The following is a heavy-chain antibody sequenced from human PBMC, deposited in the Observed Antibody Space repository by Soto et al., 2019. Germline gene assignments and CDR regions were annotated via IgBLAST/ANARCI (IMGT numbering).Heavy chain of an antibody. D-gene: IGHD3-22*01. J-gene: IGHJ5*02. Sequence: PSETLSLTCAVYGESFSGYYWTWIRQPPGEGLEWIGEITRSGTTNYNPSLKSRVIISAGTSKNQFSLDLTSVTAADTAVYYCARGSYYDSSGYYGPWGQGTLVTVSS. CDR2: ITRSGTT. V-gene: IGHV4-34*01. CDR3: ARGSYYDSSGYYGP. CDR1: GESFSGYY.